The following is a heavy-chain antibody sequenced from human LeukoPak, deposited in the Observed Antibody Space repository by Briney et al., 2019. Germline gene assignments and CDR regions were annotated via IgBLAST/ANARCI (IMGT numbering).Heavy chain of an antibody. CDR2: IIPMFGIV. J-gene: IGHJ4*02. CDR1: GGTFSSFA. D-gene: IGHD6-13*01. V-gene: IGHV1-69*04. Sequence: ASVKVSCKASGGTFSSFAISWVRQAPGQGLEWMGRIIPMFGIVNYAQKFRGRVTITADKSTITAYMELSSLRSEDTAVYYCAREQQLLSYFDYWGQGTLVTVSS. CDR3: AREQQLLSYFDY.